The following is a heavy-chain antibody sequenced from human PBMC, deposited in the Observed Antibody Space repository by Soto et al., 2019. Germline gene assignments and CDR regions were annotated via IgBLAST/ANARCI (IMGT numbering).Heavy chain of an antibody. J-gene: IGHJ6*02. CDR3: ARGVGGYYYYYYGMDV. CDR1: GYTFTGYY. Sequence: PAASVKVSCKASGYTFTGYYMHWVRQAPGQGLEWMGWINPNSGGTNYAQKFQGWVTMTRDTSISTAYMELSRLRSDDTAVYYCARGVGGYYYYYYGMDVWGQGTTVTVSS. CDR2: INPNSGGT. D-gene: IGHD3-16*01. V-gene: IGHV1-2*04.